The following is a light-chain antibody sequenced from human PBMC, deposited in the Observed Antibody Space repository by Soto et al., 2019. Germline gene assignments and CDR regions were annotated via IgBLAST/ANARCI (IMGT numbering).Light chain of an antibody. CDR1: SSNIGRNT. J-gene: IGLJ1*01. Sequence: QSVLTQPPSASGTPGQRVTISCSGGSSNIGRNTVDWYQQLPGTAPKLLIYSNNQRPSGVPDRFSGSKSGTSASLAISGLQSDDEADYYCAAWDDSLSESYVFGTGTKVTVL. CDR2: SNN. V-gene: IGLV1-44*01. CDR3: AAWDDSLSESYV.